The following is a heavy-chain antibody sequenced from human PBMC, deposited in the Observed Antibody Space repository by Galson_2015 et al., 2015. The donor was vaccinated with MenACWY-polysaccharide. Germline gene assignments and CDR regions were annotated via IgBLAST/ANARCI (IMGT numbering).Heavy chain of an antibody. CDR1: GFIFNTYA. D-gene: IGHD2-2*01. Sequence: SLRLSCAASGFIFNTYAMSWVRQAPGQGLEWVSAISASGDNTFHADSVKSRFTISRDNSKNTLYLQMNSLRAEDTAVYYCAKEILFLVVPAATPWGQGTLVTVSS. V-gene: IGHV3-23*01. CDR3: AKEILFLVVPAATP. J-gene: IGHJ5*02. CDR2: ISASGDNT.